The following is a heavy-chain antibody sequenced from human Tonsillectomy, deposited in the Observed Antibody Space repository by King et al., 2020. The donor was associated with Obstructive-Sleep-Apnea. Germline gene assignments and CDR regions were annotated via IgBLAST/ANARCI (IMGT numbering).Heavy chain of an antibody. CDR3: ASFSSSSHFDY. J-gene: IGHJ4*02. V-gene: IGHV1-2*02. CDR1: GYTFTAYL. Sequence: QLVQSGAEVKKPGASVKVSCKASGYTFTAYLMHWVRQAPGQGLEWMGLINPHTGDTNFLQKFLGRVTMTRDTSINTAYMELTRLRAGDTAVYYCASFSSSSHFDYWGQGTLVTVSS. D-gene: IGHD3-3*01. CDR2: INPHTGDT.